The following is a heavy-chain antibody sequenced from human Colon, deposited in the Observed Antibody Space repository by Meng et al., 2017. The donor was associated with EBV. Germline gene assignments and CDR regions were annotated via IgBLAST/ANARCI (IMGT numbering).Heavy chain of an antibody. V-gene: IGHV4-4*02. CDR3: ARGGYYSFDY. Sequence: GAGLKNPSGVRSLACAGAIRSTSIVYWWARVRQSPGKGLGWIGEIYHSGRTNSNPSLKSRVTISVDKCKNKFSLKLMSVSDAETAMYYCARGGYYSFDYWGQRTLVTVSS. CDR1: IRSTSIVYW. J-gene: IGHJ4*02. D-gene: IGHD3-22*01. CDR2: IYHSGRT.